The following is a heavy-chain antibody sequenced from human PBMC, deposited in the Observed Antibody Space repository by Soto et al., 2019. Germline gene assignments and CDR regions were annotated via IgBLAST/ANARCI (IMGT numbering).Heavy chain of an antibody. D-gene: IGHD1-26*01. CDR1: GFTFSNAW. V-gene: IGHV3-15*01. CDR3: TGARGDY. CDR2: IKSKTDGGTT. Sequence: EVQLVESGGGLVKPGGSLRLSCAASGFTFSNAWMSWVRQAPGKGLEWVGRIKSKTDGGTTDYEAPVKGRFTISRDDSKNTLYQQMKSLKTQDTAVYYCTGARGDYWGQGTLVTVSS. J-gene: IGHJ4*02.